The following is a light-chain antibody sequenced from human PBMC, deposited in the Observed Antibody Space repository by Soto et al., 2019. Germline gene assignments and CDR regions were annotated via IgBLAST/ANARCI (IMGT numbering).Light chain of an antibody. V-gene: IGLV2-14*03. J-gene: IGLJ2*01. CDR3: SSYGGTSAPVV. Sequence: QSALTQPASVSGSPGQSITISCTGSSSDVGAYDYVSWYQQHPGKAPKLVIYDVSNRPSGVSNRFPGSKSGNTASLTISGLQAEDEAIYYCSSYGGTSAPVVFGGGTKLTVL. CDR1: SSDVGAYDY. CDR2: DVS.